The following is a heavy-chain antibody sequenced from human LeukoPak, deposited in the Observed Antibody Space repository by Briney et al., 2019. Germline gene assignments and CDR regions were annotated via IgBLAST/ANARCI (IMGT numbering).Heavy chain of an antibody. V-gene: IGHV3-23*01. D-gene: IGHD2-15*01. CDR3: AKTSDQLLYSKFDF. Sequence: PGGSLRLSCAASGFTFSSYAMSWVRQAPGKGLEWVSAISGSGGSTYYADSVKGRFSISRDNSKNTLFLQMNSLRADDTAVYYCAKTSDQLLYSKFDFWGQGTLVTVSS. CDR2: ISGSGGST. J-gene: IGHJ4*02. CDR1: GFTFSSYA.